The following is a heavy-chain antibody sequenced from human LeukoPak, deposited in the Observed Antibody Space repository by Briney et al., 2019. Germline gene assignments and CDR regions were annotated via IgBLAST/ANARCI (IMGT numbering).Heavy chain of an antibody. CDR1: GYTFTSYG. Sequence: GASVKVSCKASGYTFTSYGISWVRQAPGQGLEWMGWISAYNGNTNYAQKLQGRVTMTTDTSTSTAYMELRSLRSDDTAVYYCARPSGVDSSSWPDAFDIWGQGTMVTVSS. D-gene: IGHD6-13*01. J-gene: IGHJ3*02. CDR3: ARPSGVDSSSWPDAFDI. V-gene: IGHV1-18*01. CDR2: ISAYNGNT.